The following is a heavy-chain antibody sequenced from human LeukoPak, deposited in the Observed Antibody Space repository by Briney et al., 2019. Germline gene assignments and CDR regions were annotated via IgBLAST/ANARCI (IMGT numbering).Heavy chain of an antibody. D-gene: IGHD5-12*01. CDR3: TRRVSGYDSIYDY. J-gene: IGHJ4*02. CDR2: IRSKANSYAT. V-gene: IGHV3-73*01. CDR1: GFTFSGSA. Sequence: GGSLKLSCAASGFTFSGSAMHWVRQASGKGLERVGRIRSKANSYATAYAASVKGRFTISRGDSKNTAYLQMNSLKTEDTAVYYCTRRVSGYDSIYDYWGQGTLVTVSS.